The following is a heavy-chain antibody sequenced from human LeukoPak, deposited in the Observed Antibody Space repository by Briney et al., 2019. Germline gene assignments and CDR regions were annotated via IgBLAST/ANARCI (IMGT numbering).Heavy chain of an antibody. Sequence: GGSLRLSCAASGFTVSSNYMSWVRQAPGKGLEWVSVIYSGGSTYYADSVKGRFTISRDNSKNTLYLQMNSLRAEDTAVYYCAKDQGWDSSGCYFDYWGQGTLVTVSS. CDR1: GFTVSSNY. D-gene: IGHD6-19*01. CDR3: AKDQGWDSSGCYFDY. J-gene: IGHJ4*02. CDR2: IYSGGST. V-gene: IGHV3-53*05.